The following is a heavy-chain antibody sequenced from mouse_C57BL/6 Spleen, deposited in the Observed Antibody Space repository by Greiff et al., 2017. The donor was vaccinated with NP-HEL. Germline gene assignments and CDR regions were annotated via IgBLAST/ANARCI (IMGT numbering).Heavy chain of an antibody. D-gene: IGHD2-3*01. CDR1: GYTFTSYW. CDR2: IDPSASDT. Sequence: VQLQQSGAELVRPGSSVKLSCKASGYTFTSYWMHWVKQRPIQGLEWIGNIDPSASDTHYNQKFKDKATLTVDKSSSTAYMPLSGLTSEDSAVYYCASAYGGYYLDYWGQGTSVTVSA. V-gene: IGHV1-52*01. CDR3: ASAYGGYYLDY. J-gene: IGHJ4*01.